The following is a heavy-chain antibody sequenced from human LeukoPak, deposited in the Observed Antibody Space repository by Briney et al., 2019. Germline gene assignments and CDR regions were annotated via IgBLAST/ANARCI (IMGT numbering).Heavy chain of an antibody. J-gene: IGHJ4*02. V-gene: IGHV4-34*01. D-gene: IGHD3-22*01. CDR3: ASGPPYYYDSSGYVK. Sequence: SETLSLTCAVYGGSFSGYYWSWIRQPRGKGLEWIGEINHSGSTNYNPSLKSRVTISVDTSKNQFSLKLSSVTAADTAVYYCASGPPYYYDSSGYVKWGQGTLVTVSS. CDR1: GGSFSGYY. CDR2: INHSGST.